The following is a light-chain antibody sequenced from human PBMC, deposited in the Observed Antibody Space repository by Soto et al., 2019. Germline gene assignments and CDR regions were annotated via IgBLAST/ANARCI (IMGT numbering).Light chain of an antibody. CDR3: SSYTSDWGV. V-gene: IGLV2-14*01. CDR2: EVR. J-gene: IGLJ1*01. CDR1: SSDVGGYDF. Sequence: QSALTQPASVSGSVGQSITIPCTGTSSDVGGYDFVSWYQHHPGKAPKLILYEVRTRPSGVSDRFSGSKSGNTASLTISGLQAEDEAYYYCSSYTSDWGVFGTGTKLTV.